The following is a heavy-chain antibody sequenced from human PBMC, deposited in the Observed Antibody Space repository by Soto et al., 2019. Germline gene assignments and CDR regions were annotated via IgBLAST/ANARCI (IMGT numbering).Heavy chain of an antibody. CDR2: IYYSGST. V-gene: IGHV4-61*08. Sequence: SETLSLTCTVSGGSISSGGYYWSWIRQPPGKGLEWIGYIYYSGSTNYNPSLKSRVTISVDTSKNQFSLKLSSVTAADTAVYYCARSYYYGGVDYRAQGTLVTVSS. CDR3: ARSYYYGGVDY. J-gene: IGHJ4*02. D-gene: IGHD3-10*01. CDR1: GGSISSGGYY.